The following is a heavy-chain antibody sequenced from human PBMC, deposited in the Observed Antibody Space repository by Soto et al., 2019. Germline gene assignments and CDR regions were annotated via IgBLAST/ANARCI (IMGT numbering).Heavy chain of an antibody. J-gene: IGHJ4*02. D-gene: IGHD4-4*01. Sequence: EVHLLESGGGLVQPGGSPRLSCAASGFTFSSYAMSWVRQAPGKGLEWVSVISGSGGTTFYADSVKGRFTISRDNSKNTLYLQMNSLRAEDTAVYYCAKVMTETTVGYFDYWGQGTLVTVSS. V-gene: IGHV3-23*01. CDR2: ISGSGGTT. CDR1: GFTFSSYA. CDR3: AKVMTETTVGYFDY.